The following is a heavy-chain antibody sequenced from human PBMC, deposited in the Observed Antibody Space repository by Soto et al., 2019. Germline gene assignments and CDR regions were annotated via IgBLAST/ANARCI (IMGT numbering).Heavy chain of an antibody. D-gene: IGHD3-10*01. Sequence: PXESVKIASKGSGYSFTSYWIGWVRQMPGKGLEWMGIIYPGDSDTRYSPSFQGQVTISADKSISTAYLQWSSLKASDTAMYYCASGVYYYGMDVWGQGTTVTVSS. CDR3: ASGVYYYGMDV. CDR2: IYPGDSDT. J-gene: IGHJ6*02. V-gene: IGHV5-51*01. CDR1: GYSFTSYW.